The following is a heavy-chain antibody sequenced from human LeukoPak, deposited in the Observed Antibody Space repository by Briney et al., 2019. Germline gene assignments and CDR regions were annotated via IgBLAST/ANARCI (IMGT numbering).Heavy chain of an antibody. Sequence: ASVKVSCKASGYTFTGYYMHWVRQAPGQGLEWMGRINPNSGGTNYAQKFQGRVTMTRDTSISTAYMELSRLRSDDTAVYYCARGGYCSGGSCYNPFDYWGQGTLVTLSS. CDR2: INPNSGGT. J-gene: IGHJ4*02. V-gene: IGHV1-2*06. CDR1: GYTFTGYY. D-gene: IGHD2-15*01. CDR3: ARGGYCSGGSCYNPFDY.